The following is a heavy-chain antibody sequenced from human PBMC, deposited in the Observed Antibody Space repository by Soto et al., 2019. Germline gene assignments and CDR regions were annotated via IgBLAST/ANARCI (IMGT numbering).Heavy chain of an antibody. CDR2: IYPSVSS. D-gene: IGHD1-1*01. J-gene: IGHJ4*02. CDR3: ARKKVGTTFFDN. CDR1: GFAIIRGYY. V-gene: IGHV4-38-2*02. Sequence: SETLSLSCSVSGFAIIRGYYWSWVRQPPGKGLEWIGSIYPSVSSYHNPSLATRLRLSIDTSKNQFTLNLTSVTAADTSLHFCARKKVGTTFFDNWGQGIQVTVSS.